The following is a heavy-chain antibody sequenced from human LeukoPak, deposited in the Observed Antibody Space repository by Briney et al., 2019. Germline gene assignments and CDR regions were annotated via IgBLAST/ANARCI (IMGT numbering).Heavy chain of an antibody. D-gene: IGHD3-10*01. V-gene: IGHV3-48*01. CDR3: ARDGSGRVPEMSAPDY. J-gene: IGHJ4*02. CDR2: IRSSSRTI. CDR1: GFTFSRYS. Sequence: GGSLRLSCAASGFTFSRYSMNWVRQAPGKGLGWVSYIRSSSRTIYYADSVKGRFTISRDNAKNSLFLQMNSLRAEDTAVYYCARDGSGRVPEMSAPDYWGQGTLVTVSS.